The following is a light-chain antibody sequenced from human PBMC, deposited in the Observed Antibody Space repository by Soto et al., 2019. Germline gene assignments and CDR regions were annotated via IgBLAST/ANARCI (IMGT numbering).Light chain of an antibody. J-gene: IGKJ1*01. CDR3: QHYNNWPPWT. V-gene: IGKV3-15*01. CDR2: GAS. Sequence: EILLTPSPAMLDVPRGQRSALSCSVSQSVTSNLAWYQQKPGQAPRLLIYGASTRATGIPAKFCGSGSGTEFTLTITSLQSEDFAVYYCQHYNNWPPWTFGQGTNVDI. CDR1: QSVTSN.